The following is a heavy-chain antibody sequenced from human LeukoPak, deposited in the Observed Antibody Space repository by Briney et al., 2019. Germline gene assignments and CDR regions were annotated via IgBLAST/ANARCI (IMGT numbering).Heavy chain of an antibody. CDR1: GGSFSDYY. Sequence: SETLSLTCTVSGGSFSDYYWTWIRQPPGKGLEWIGYVYYSGSTEYNPSLRSRVTISLDMSKHHFSLHLTSVTAADTAVYYCASNTGTVFDYWGQGALVTVSS. J-gene: IGHJ4*02. D-gene: IGHD7-27*01. CDR2: VYYSGST. V-gene: IGHV4-59*01. CDR3: ASNTGTVFDY.